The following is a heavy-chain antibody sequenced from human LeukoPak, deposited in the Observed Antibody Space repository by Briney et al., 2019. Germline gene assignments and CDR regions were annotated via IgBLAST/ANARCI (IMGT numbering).Heavy chain of an antibody. CDR2: IFHSGST. D-gene: IGHD3-10*01. V-gene: IGHV4-4*02. CDR1: SGSIFSSNW. CDR3: ARVTEFYGSGRRHNYYSYYMDV. J-gene: IGHJ6*03. Sequence: SGTLSLTCAVSSGSIFSSNWWSWVRQPPGKGLEWIGQIFHSGSTSYSPSLKSRVTISVDTSKNQFSLKLSSVTAADTAVYYCARVTEFYGSGRRHNYYSYYMDVWGKGTTVTISS.